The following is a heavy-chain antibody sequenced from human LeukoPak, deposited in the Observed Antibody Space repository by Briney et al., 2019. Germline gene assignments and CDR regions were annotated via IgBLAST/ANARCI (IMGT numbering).Heavy chain of an antibody. CDR2: INQDGTVR. V-gene: IGHV3-7*01. Sequence: GSLRLSCGASGFTFINFWMSWVRQAPGKGLEWVANINQDGTVRYYVDPVKGRFTIYRDNAKKSLFLQMDSLRAEDTALYFCARIGYSSSSNDYWGQGTLVTVSS. CDR3: ARIGYSSSSNDY. D-gene: IGHD6-6*01. J-gene: IGHJ4*02. CDR1: GFTFINFW.